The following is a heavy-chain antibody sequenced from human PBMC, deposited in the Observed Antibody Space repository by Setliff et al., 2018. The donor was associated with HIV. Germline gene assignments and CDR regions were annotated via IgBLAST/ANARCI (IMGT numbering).Heavy chain of an antibody. CDR2: IYYHGST. J-gene: IGHJ5*02. D-gene: IGHD6-19*01. CDR1: GGSISSTNYF. V-gene: IGHV4-39*01. Sequence: SETLSLTCTVSGGSISSTNYFWGWIRQPPGKGLEWIGNIYYHGSTYYTPSLKSRITISVDQSKNLFSLKLISVTAADLCVYYCARVPVAGANWFDPWGLGTLVTVSS. CDR3: ARVPVAGANWFDP.